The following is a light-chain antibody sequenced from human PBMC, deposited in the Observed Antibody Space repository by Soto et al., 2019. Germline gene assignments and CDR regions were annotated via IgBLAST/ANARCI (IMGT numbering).Light chain of an antibody. CDR2: GVS. Sequence: IVLTQSPGTLSLSPGERATLSCRASQTGSNGYLAWYQQKSGQAPRLLIYGVSTRATGIPDRFSGSGSGKEFALTISRLEPEDFVVYICQHYGYPQWTFGQGTKVEIK. CDR1: QTGSNGY. CDR3: QHYGYPQWT. V-gene: IGKV3-20*01. J-gene: IGKJ1*01.